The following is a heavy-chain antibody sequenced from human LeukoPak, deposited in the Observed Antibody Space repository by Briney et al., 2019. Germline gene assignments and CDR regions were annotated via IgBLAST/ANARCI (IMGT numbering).Heavy chain of an antibody. Sequence: GGSLRLSCSASGFTFSSYRMSWVRQTPGKGLEWLSYITQTGGTIYYADSVKGRFTISRDNAKNSLYLQINSLRAEDTAIYYCARVNYVSSGWGAPFDCWGQGTLVTVSS. CDR2: ITQTGGTI. CDR1: GFTFSSYR. CDR3: ARVNYVSSGWGAPFDC. J-gene: IGHJ4*02. V-gene: IGHV3-48*04. D-gene: IGHD1-7*01.